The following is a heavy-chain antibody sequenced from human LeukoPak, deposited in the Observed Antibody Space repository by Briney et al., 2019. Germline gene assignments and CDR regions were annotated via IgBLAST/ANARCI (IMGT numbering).Heavy chain of an antibody. CDR1: GYTFSGYQ. D-gene: IGHD3-10*01. CDR3: ARGSVRGGDGSGFRLDY. J-gene: IGHJ4*02. CDR2: INPNSGDT. V-gene: IGHV1-2*02. Sequence: ASVTVSCKASGYTFSGYQIHWVRQAPGQGLEWMGWINPNSGDTNYAQKFQGRVTMTRDTSISTAYMELSRLRSDDTAVYYCARGSVRGGDGSGFRLDYWGQGTLVTVSS.